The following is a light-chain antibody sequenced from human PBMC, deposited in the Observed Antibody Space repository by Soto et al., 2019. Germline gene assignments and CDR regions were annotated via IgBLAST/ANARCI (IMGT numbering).Light chain of an antibody. V-gene: IGKV3-20*01. CDR1: QSVSSSY. CDR3: QQHGSAPWM. CDR2: GAS. J-gene: IGKJ1*01. Sequence: EVGLTHCPGTLSLSPGERATLSCRAIQSVSSSYLAWYQQKPGQTPRLLIYGASSRATGIPDRFSGSGSGTDFPLTISRLEPEDFEVYYCQQHGSAPWMFGQGTKVDIK.